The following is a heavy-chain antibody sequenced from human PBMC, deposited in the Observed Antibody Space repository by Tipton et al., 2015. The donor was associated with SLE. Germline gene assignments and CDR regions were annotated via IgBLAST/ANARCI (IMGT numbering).Heavy chain of an antibody. Sequence: SLRLSCAASGFTFSSYAMHWVRQAPGKGLEWVAVISYDGSNKYYADSVKGRFTISRDNSKNTLYLQMNSLRAEDTAVYYCAKDSGSYGAFDIWGQGTMVTVSS. J-gene: IGHJ3*02. V-gene: IGHV3-30-3*01. CDR1: GFTFSSYA. CDR2: ISYDGSNK. D-gene: IGHD1-26*01. CDR3: AKDSGSYGAFDI.